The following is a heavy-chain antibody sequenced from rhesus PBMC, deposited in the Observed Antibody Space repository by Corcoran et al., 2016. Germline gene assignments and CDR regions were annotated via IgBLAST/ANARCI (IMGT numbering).Heavy chain of an antibody. CDR1: GGSISSSNW. CDR3: ARRGSSWSFDY. CDR2: ISGSSGST. Sequence: QVQLQESGPGLVKPSETLSLTCAVSGGSISSSNWWSWIRQPPGKGLEWIGYISGSSGSTYYNPSLKSRVTISTDPSKIQFSLKLSSVTAADTAVYYCARRGSSWSFDYWGQGVLVTVSS. D-gene: IGHD6-13*01. J-gene: IGHJ4*01. V-gene: IGHV4-65*01.